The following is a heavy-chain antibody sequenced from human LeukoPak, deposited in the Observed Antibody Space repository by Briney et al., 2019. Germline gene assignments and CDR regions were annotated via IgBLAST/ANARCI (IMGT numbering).Heavy chain of an antibody. V-gene: IGHV3-23*01. J-gene: IGHJ4*02. CDR3: AKGYNYDTNGYFDY. CDR1: GFTFRSYA. D-gene: IGHD2-8*01. Sequence: SGGSLRLSCAASGFTFRSYAMNWVRQAPGKGLEWVSYISDNGGRTYYAESVKGRFAISRDNSKNTLYLQMNSLRAEDTAVYNCAKGYNYDTNGYFDYWGQRTLVTVSS. CDR2: ISDNGGRT.